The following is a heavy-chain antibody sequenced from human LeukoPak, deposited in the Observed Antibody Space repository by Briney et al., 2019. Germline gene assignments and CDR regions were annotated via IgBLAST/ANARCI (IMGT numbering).Heavy chain of an antibody. CDR1: GFTLRRNW. J-gene: IGHJ4*02. D-gene: IGHD6-13*01. Sequence: SLRLSCAPSGFTLRRNWMRGVGHAPGRGGEWVAKIKQDGRAEDYAASVKGRCTVSRDNAKNSLFLQMNSLRVEYTAVYYCARANNSSWHNWGQGTLVTVSS. V-gene: IGHV3-7*01. CDR2: IKQDGRAE. CDR3: ARANNSSWHN.